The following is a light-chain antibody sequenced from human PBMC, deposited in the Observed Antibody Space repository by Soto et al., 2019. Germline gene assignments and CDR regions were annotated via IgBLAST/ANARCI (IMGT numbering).Light chain of an antibody. CDR1: SSDVGGYSY. CDR2: DVS. CDR3: ASYTTSSNYV. J-gene: IGLJ1*01. Sequence: QSALTQPASVSGSPGQSIAISCTGTSSDVGGYSYVSWYQQQPGKAPKLVISDVSNRPSGVSDRFSGSKSGNTASLTISGLQTEDEADYYCASYTTSSNYVFGTGTKVTV. V-gene: IGLV2-14*01.